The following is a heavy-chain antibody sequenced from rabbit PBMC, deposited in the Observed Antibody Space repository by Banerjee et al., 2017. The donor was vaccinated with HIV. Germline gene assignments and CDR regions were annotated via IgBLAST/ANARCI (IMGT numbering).Heavy chain of an antibody. V-gene: IGHV1S7*01. CDR3: ARDAGGDGYSNDL. Sequence: QLKETGGGLVQPGGSLTLSCKASGFDFSGYYMSWVRQAPGKGLEWIGIIYTGKGSTDYASWVNGRFTISSDNAQNTVDLQMNSLTAADTAIYFCARDAGGDGYSNDLWGPGTLVTVS. D-gene: IGHD7-1*01. J-gene: IGHJ4*01. CDR1: GFDFSGYY. CDR2: IYTGKGST.